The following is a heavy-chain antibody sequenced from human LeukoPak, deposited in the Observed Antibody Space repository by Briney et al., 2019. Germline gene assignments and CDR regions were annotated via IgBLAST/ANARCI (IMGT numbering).Heavy chain of an antibody. Sequence: SETLSLTCTVSGGSISSRSYYWGWIRQPPGKGLEWIGSLYYSGSTYYNPSLKSRVTISVDTSKNQFSLKLSSVTAADTAVYYCARDASRGDDAFDIWGQGTMVTVSS. J-gene: IGHJ3*02. CDR3: ARDASRGDDAFDI. D-gene: IGHD3-16*01. CDR1: GGSISSRSYY. CDR2: LYYSGST. V-gene: IGHV4-39*07.